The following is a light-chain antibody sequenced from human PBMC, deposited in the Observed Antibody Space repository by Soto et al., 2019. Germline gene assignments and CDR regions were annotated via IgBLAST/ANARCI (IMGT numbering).Light chain of an antibody. CDR3: CAYTTSYTLGF. V-gene: IGLV2-14*01. J-gene: IGLJ1*01. CDR2: EVT. CDR1: NSDVGAYNL. Sequence: QSVLTQPASVSGSPGQSITISCTGINSDVGAYNLVSWYQQYPGKAPKLMIYEVTNRPAGVSNRFSGPMYGNTPSLTISGLQARGEAYESFCAYTTSYTLGFFGPGPK.